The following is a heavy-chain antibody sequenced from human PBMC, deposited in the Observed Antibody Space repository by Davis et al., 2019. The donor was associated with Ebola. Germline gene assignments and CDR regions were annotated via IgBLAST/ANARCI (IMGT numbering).Heavy chain of an antibody. CDR2: IIPIFGTA. D-gene: IGHD3-10*01. CDR1: GGTFSSYA. V-gene: IGHV1-69*13. CDR3: ARDGRVYGSGSYYYYGMDV. J-gene: IGHJ6*04. Sequence: SVQVSCKASGGTFSSYAISWVRQAPGQGREWMGGIIPIFGTANYAQKFQGRVTITADESTSTAYMELSSLRSEDTAVYYCARDGRVYGSGSYYYYGMDVWGKGTTVTVSS.